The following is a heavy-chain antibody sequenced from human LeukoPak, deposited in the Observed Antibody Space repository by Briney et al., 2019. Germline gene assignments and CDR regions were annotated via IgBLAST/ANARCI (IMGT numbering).Heavy chain of an antibody. V-gene: IGHV1-69*13. CDR2: ITPIFGTA. CDR1: GGTFSRFT. J-gene: IGHJ4*02. Sequence: ASVKVSCKASGGTFSRFTISWVRQAPGQGFEWMGGITPIFGTANFAQKFQGRVSITADGSTSTAFMELSSLRSEDTAVYHCAREWGLESSGYYYAYWGQGTLVTVSS. CDR3: AREWGLESSGYYYAY. D-gene: IGHD3-22*01.